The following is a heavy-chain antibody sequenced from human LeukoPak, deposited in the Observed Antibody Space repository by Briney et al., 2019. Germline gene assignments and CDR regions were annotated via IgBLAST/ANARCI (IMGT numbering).Heavy chain of an antibody. Sequence: GGSLRLSCAASGFTFSRYSLNWVRQAPGKGLEWVSYISVGGSRTSYADSVKGRFTISRDNSKNTLYLQMNSLRAEDTAVYYCARDGAYGGFDYWGQGTLVTVSS. CDR1: GFTFSRYS. D-gene: IGHD3-16*01. J-gene: IGHJ4*02. CDR2: ISVGGSRT. V-gene: IGHV3-48*01. CDR3: ARDGAYGGFDY.